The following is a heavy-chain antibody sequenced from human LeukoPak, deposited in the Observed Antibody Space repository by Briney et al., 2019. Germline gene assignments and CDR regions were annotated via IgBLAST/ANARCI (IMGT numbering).Heavy chain of an antibody. V-gene: IGHV1-46*01. J-gene: IGHJ3*02. Sequence: EASVKVSCKASGYTFTSYYMHWVRQAPGQGLEWMGIINPSGGSTSYAQKFQGRVTMTRDMSTSTVYMELSSLRSEDTAVYYCARFGLGKHIEVAGIPFDIWGQGTMVTVSS. CDR1: GYTFTSYY. CDR3: ARFGLGKHIEVAGIPFDI. CDR2: INPSGGST. D-gene: IGHD6-19*01.